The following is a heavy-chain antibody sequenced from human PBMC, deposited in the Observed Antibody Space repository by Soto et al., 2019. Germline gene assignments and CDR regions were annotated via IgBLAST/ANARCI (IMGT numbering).Heavy chain of an antibody. J-gene: IGHJ4*02. CDR1: GFTVSSKY. V-gene: IGHV3-74*01. Sequence: GGSLRLSCAASGFTVSSKYMSWVRQAPGKGLEWVSRINSDGSSTSYAGSVKGRFTISRDNAKNTLYLQMNSLRAEDTAVYYCVRTSLVVAAATREDYWGQGTLVTVSS. D-gene: IGHD2-15*01. CDR2: INSDGSST. CDR3: VRTSLVVAAATREDY.